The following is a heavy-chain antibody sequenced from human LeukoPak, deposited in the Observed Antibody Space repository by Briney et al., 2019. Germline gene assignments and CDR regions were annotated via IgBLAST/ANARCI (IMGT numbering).Heavy chain of an antibody. CDR3: ARDFSSSSTVYYYYYMDV. J-gene: IGHJ6*03. Sequence: PSETLSLTCTVSGGSISSRPYYWGWVHQPPGKGLEWIGTISYSGTTYYSPSLKSRVTISLDTSKNQFSLKLSSVTAADTAIYYCARDFSSSSTVYYYYYMDVWGKGTTVTVSS. D-gene: IGHD6-6*01. CDR1: GGSISSRPYY. CDR2: ISYSGTT. V-gene: IGHV4-39*07.